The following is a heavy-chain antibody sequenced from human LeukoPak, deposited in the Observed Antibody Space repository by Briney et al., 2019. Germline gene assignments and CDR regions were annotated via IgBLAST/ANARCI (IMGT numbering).Heavy chain of an antibody. D-gene: IGHD2-21*01. J-gene: IGHJ4*02. Sequence: PSETLSLTCAVYGGSFSGYYWSWIRQPPGKGLEWIGYIYYSGSTNYNPSLKSRVTISVDTSKNQFSLKLSSVTAADTAVYYCARGCGGDCYSDSPFDYWGQGTLVTVSS. V-gene: IGHV4-59*01. CDR2: IYYSGST. CDR1: GGSFSGYY. CDR3: ARGCGGDCYSDSPFDY.